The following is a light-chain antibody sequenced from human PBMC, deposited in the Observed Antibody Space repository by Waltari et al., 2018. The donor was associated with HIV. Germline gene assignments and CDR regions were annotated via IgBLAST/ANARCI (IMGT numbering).Light chain of an antibody. CDR1: SSDVGSYKL. Sequence: QSALTQPASVSGSPGQSITIPCTGPSSDVGSYKLVSWYQQHAGKAPKLMIYEGSKRPSGVSYRFSGSKSGNTASLTIAGLQAEDEADYYCCSYGGSTDVVFGGGTKLTVL. V-gene: IGLV2-23*01. J-gene: IGLJ2*01. CDR3: CSYGGSTDVV. CDR2: EGS.